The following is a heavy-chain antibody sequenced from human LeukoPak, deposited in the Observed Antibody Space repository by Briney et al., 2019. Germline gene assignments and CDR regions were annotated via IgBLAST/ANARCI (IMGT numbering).Heavy chain of an antibody. CDR3: ARRPDYGGTPTFDY. CDR2: IYSDGST. CDR1: GLTVSSTY. Sequence: GGSLRLSCAASGLTVSSTYMSWVRQAPGKGLEWVTVIYSDGSTYYADSVKGRFTISRDNSKNTLYLQMNGLRAEDTAVYFCARRPDYGGTPTFDYWGQGTLVTVSS. J-gene: IGHJ4*02. D-gene: IGHD4-23*01. V-gene: IGHV3-66*01.